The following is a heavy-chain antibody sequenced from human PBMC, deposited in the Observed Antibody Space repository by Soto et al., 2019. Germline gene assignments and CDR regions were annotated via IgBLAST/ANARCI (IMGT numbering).Heavy chain of an antibody. D-gene: IGHD2-2*01. CDR3: ARGGSIVVVPAAILGVDGVNWFDP. Sequence: SETLSLTCTVSGGSISSSSYYWGWIRQPPGKGLEWIGSIYYSGSTYYNPSLKCRVTISVDTSKNQFSLKLSSVTAADTAVYYCARGGSIVVVPAAILGVDGVNWFDPWGQGTLVTVSS. CDR2: IYYSGST. J-gene: IGHJ5*02. CDR1: GGSISSSSYY. V-gene: IGHV4-39*01.